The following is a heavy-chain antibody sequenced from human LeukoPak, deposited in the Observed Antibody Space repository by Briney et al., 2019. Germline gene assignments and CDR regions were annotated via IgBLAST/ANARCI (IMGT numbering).Heavy chain of an antibody. CDR1: GFTFSSYA. J-gene: IGHJ4*02. CDR3: AKDLWGFVEVAAIFDY. Sequence: GGSLRLSCAASGFTFSSYAMSWVRQAPGKGLEWVSAISRSGGSTNYADSVKGRFTISRDNSKNTLFLQMISLRAEDTAVYYCAKDLWGFVEVAAIFDYWGQGTLVTVSS. CDR2: ISRSGGST. V-gene: IGHV3-23*01. D-gene: IGHD2-15*01.